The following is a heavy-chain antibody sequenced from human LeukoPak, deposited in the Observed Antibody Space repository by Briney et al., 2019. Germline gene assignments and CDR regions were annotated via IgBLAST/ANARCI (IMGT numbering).Heavy chain of an antibody. CDR2: IYYGGST. Sequence: SETLSLTCTVSGGSISNYYWSWIRQPPGKGLEWIGYIYYGGSTNYNPSLKSRVTISIDTSKNQFSLRVSSVTTADTAVYYCARVAGADTSSWGWFDPWGQGTLATVSS. J-gene: IGHJ5*02. V-gene: IGHV4-59*01. CDR3: ARVAGADTSSWGWFDP. D-gene: IGHD6-13*01. CDR1: GGSISNYY.